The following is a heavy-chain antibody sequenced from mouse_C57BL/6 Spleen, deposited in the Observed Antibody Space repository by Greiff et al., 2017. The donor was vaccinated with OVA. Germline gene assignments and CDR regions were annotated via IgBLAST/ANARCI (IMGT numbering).Heavy chain of an antibody. CDR3: ARSHYYGSSYWFAY. V-gene: IGHV5-17*01. CDR1: GFTFSDYG. J-gene: IGHJ3*01. CDR2: ISSGSSTI. D-gene: IGHD1-1*01. Sequence: VQLKESGGGLVKPGGSLKLSCAASGFTFSDYGMHWVRQAPEKGLEWVAYISSGSSTIYYADTVKGRFTISRDNAKNTLFLQMTSLRSEDTAMYYCARSHYYGSSYWFAYWGQGTLVTVSA.